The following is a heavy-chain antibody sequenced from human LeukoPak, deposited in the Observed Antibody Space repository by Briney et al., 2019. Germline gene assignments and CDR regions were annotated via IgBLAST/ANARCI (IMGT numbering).Heavy chain of an antibody. CDR2: ISSDGKNK. J-gene: IGHJ4*02. V-gene: IGHV3-30*04. CDR1: GFTFSTYA. Sequence: PGGSLRLSCAASGFTFSTYAFHWVRQAPGTGLEWVAVISSDGKNKIYADSVKGRFTISRDNSRNTLFLQMNSLTTEDTAVYYCARGTDYNVFDYWGQGTLVTVSS. D-gene: IGHD3-16*01. CDR3: ARGTDYNVFDY.